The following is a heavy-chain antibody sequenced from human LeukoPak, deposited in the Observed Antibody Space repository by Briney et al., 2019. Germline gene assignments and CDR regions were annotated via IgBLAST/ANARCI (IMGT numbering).Heavy chain of an antibody. D-gene: IGHD3-3*01. V-gene: IGHV1-46*01. CDR1: GYTFTSYY. CDR3: ARDRYYDFWSGYYRTHNYYYYGMDV. Sequence: RASVKVSFKASGYTFTSYYMHWVRQAPGQGLEWMGIINPSGGSTSYAQKFQGRVTMTRDTSTSTVYMELSSLRFEDTAVYYCARDRYYDFWSGYYRTHNYYYYGMDVRGQGTTVTVSS. CDR2: INPSGGST. J-gene: IGHJ6*02.